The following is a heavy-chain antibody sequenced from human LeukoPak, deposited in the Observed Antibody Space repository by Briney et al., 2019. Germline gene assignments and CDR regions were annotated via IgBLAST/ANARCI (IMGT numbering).Heavy chain of an antibody. CDR2: ISWNSGSI. CDR3: AKGIRGWYTSSSWFDP. V-gene: IGHV3-9*01. Sequence: GGSLRLSCAASGFTFDDYAMHWVRQAPGKGLEWVSGISWNSGSIGYADSVKGRFTISRDNAKNSLYLQMNSLRAEDTALYYCAKGIRGWYTSSSWFDPWGQGTLVTVSS. CDR1: GFTFDDYA. J-gene: IGHJ5*02. D-gene: IGHD6-19*01.